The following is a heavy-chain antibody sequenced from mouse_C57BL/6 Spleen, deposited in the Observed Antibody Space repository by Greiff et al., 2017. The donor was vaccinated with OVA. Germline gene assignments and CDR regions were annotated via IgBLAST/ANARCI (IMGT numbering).Heavy chain of an antibody. CDR2: IDPETGGT. J-gene: IGHJ4*01. Sequence: VQLQQSGAELVRPGASVTLSCKASGYTFTDYEMHWVKQTPVHGLEWIGAIDPETGGTAYNQKFKGKAILTADKSSSTACMELRSLTSEDSAVYYCTRSDGSSYGDAMDYWGQGTSVTVSS. V-gene: IGHV1-15*01. CDR3: TRSDGSSYGDAMDY. D-gene: IGHD1-1*01. CDR1: GYTFTDYE.